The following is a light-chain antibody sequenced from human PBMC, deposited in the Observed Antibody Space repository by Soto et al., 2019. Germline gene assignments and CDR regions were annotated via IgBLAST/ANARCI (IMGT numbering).Light chain of an antibody. J-gene: IGLJ3*02. CDR2: EVD. CDR1: SSDVGGYNY. Sequence: QSALTQPPSASGSPGQSVTISCTGTSSDVGGYNYVSWYQQHPGKAPKLMIYEVDQRPSGVPDRFSGSKSGYTASLTVSGLQTEDEADYYCSSYAGSNNLMFGGGTKLTVL. V-gene: IGLV2-8*01. CDR3: SSYAGSNNLM.